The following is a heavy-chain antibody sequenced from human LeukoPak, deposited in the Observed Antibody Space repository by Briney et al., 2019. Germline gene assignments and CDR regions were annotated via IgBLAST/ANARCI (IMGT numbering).Heavy chain of an antibody. Sequence: GGSRRLSCAASGFTFSSYWMSWVRQAPGKGLEWVANIKQGGSEKYYVDSVKGRFTIPRDNAKNSLYLQMNSLRAEDTAVYYCARGRRHYGSGSYPVDYWGQGSLVTVSS. D-gene: IGHD3-10*01. V-gene: IGHV3-7*03. CDR1: GFTFSSYW. CDR2: IKQGGSEK. J-gene: IGHJ4*02. CDR3: ARGRRHYGSGSYPVDY.